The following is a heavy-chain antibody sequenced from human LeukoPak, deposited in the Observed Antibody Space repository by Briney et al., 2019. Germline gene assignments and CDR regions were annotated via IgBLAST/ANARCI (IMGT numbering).Heavy chain of an antibody. CDR3: ARDGISSGPGAD. D-gene: IGHD6-19*01. Sequence: ESLRLSCVVSGFSISSYWMSWVRQAPGKGLEWVAKINQDGSEKYYLDSVRGRFTISRDNAKNSLYVQMDSLRAEDTAMYYCARDGISSGPGADWGQGTLVTVSS. J-gene: IGHJ4*02. CDR1: GFSISSYW. CDR2: INQDGSEK. V-gene: IGHV3-7*04.